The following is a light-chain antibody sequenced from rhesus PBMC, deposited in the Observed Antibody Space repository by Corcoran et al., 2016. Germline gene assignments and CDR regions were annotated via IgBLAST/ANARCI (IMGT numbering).Light chain of an antibody. CDR1: QGINNY. Sequence: DIQMTQSPSSLSASVGDTVTITCRASQGINNYLAWYQQKPGKAPKTLIYYTSNLESRVPSRFSGSGSGTDFTLTISSLQPEDFAFYYCQQHNSYPRTFGQGTKVEIK. CDR3: QQHNSYPRT. J-gene: IGKJ1*01. V-gene: IGKV1S14*01. CDR2: YTS.